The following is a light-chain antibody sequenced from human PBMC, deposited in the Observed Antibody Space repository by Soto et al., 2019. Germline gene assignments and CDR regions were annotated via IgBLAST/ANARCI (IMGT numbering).Light chain of an antibody. J-gene: IGKJ5*01. CDR3: QQYGSSPIT. Sequence: DIQMTQSPSSLSASVVDRVTITCRASQSISSYLNWYQQKPGKAPKLLIYAASSLQSGVPSRFSGSGSGTDFTLTISRLEPEDFALYYCQQYGSSPITFGQGTRLEIK. CDR1: QSISSY. V-gene: IGKV1-39*01. CDR2: AAS.